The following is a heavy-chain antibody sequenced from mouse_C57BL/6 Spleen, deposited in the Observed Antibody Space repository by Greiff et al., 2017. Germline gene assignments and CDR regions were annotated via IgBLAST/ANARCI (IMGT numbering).Heavy chain of an antibody. CDR3: TGYDGYPPFAY. Sequence: VQLQESGAELMKPGASVKLSCKATGYTFTGYWIEWVKQRPGHGLEWIGEILPGSGSTNDNEKFKGKATFTADKSSNTAYMQLSSLTTEDSAIYYVTGYDGYPPFAYWGQGTLVTVSA. CDR2: ILPGSGST. V-gene: IGHV1-9*01. CDR1: GYTFTGYW. J-gene: IGHJ3*01. D-gene: IGHD2-3*01.